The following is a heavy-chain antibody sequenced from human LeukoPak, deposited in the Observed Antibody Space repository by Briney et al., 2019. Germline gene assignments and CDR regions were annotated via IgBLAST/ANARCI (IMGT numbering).Heavy chain of an antibody. V-gene: IGHV1-18*01. CDR2: ISAYIGNT. D-gene: IGHD3-22*01. J-gene: IGHJ4*02. CDR3: ARASGRYYDSSGYFEYDY. Sequence: ASVKVSCKASGYTFSNYGISWVRQAPGQGLEWMGWISAYIGNTNYAQKLQGRVTMTTDTSTSTAYMELRSLRSDDTAVFYCARASGRYYDSSGYFEYDYWGQGTLVTVSS. CDR1: GYTFSNYG.